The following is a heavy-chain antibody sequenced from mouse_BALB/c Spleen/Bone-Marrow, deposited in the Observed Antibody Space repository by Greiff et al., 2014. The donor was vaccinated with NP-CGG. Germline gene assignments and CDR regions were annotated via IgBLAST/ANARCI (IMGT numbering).Heavy chain of an antibody. CDR1: GYSITSGYY. D-gene: IGHD1-1*01. V-gene: IGHV3-6*02. CDR2: ISYGGSN. CDR3: ASYFYYAMDY. Sequence: ESGPGLVKPSQSLSLTCSVTGYSITSGYYWNWIRQFPENKLEWMGYISYGGSNNYNPSLKNRISITRDTSKNQFLLKLNSVTTEDTATYYCASYFYYAMDYWGQGTSVTVSS. J-gene: IGHJ4*01.